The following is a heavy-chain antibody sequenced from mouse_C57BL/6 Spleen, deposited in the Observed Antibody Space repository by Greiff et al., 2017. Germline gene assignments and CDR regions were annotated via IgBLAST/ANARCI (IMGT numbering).Heavy chain of an antibody. J-gene: IGHJ1*03. D-gene: IGHD2-5*01. CDR3: ARGGYSKEWYCDV. CDR2: IFPGSGST. V-gene: IGHV1-75*01. CDR1: GYTFTDYY. Sequence: VKVVESGPELVKPGASVKISCKASGYTFTDYYINWVKQRPGQGLEWIGWIFPGSGSTYYNEKFKGKATLTVDKSSSTAYMLLSSLTSEDSAVYFCARGGYSKEWYCDVWGTGTTVTVSS.